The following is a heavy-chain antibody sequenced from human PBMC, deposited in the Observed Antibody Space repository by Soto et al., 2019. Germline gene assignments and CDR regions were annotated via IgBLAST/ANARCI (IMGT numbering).Heavy chain of an antibody. D-gene: IGHD3-10*01. CDR2: ISAYKTNI. Sequence: VSVKVSCKASGYTFPNYGITWVRQAPGQGLEWMGWISAYKTNIKYAQKFQGRVTLTTDTSTNTAYMELRSLRSDDTAIYYCARDLDGSGAYYTDFWGQGTLVTVSS. J-gene: IGHJ4*02. V-gene: IGHV1-18*01. CDR3: ARDLDGSGAYYTDF. CDR1: GYTFPNYG.